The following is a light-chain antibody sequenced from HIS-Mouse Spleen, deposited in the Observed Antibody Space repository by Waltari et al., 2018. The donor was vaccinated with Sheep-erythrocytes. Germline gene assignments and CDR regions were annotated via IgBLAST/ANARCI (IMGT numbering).Light chain of an antibody. CDR2: EVS. J-gene: IGLJ2*01. CDR1: RSDGVGSNY. CDR3: SSYAGSNNLMV. Sequence: QSALTQPPSASGSPGQSVTIPCTGTRSDGVGSNYVSWYQQHPGKAPNLMIYEVSKRPSGVPDRFPGSKSGNTASLTVSGLQAEDEADYYCSSYAGSNNLMVFGGGTKLTVL. V-gene: IGLV2-8*01.